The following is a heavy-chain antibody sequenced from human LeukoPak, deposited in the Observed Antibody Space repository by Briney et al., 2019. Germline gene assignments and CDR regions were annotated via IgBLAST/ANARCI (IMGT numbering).Heavy chain of an antibody. D-gene: IGHD3-9*01. V-gene: IGHV3-53*01. CDR2: IYSGGST. Sequence: GGSLRLSCAASGFTVSSNYMSWVRQAPGKGLEWVSVIYSGGSTYYADSVKGRFTISRDNSKNTLYLQMNSLRAEDTAVYYCARFDWSSGGFDYWGQGTLVTVSS. CDR3: ARFDWSSGGFDY. CDR1: GFTVSSNY. J-gene: IGHJ4*02.